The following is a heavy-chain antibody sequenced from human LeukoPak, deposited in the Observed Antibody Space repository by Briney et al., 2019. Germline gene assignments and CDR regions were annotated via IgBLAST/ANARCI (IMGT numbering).Heavy chain of an antibody. CDR2: IYYSGST. CDR1: GGSISSGGYY. CDR3: ARQVAAVRGVIKGWFDP. V-gene: IGHV4-31*03. Sequence: SETLSLTCTVSGGSISSGGYYWSWIRQHPGKGLKWIGYIYYSGSTYYNPSLKSRVTISVDTSKNQFSLKLSSVTAADTAVYYCARQVAAVRGVIKGWFDPWGQGTLVTVPS. J-gene: IGHJ5*02. D-gene: IGHD3-10*01.